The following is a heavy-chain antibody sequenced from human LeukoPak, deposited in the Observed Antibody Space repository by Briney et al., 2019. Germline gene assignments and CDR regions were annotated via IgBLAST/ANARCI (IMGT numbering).Heavy chain of an antibody. CDR2: IKQDGSEK. CDR1: GFTVSSNY. D-gene: IGHD5-18*01. Sequence: GGSLRLSCAASGFTVSSNYMSWVRQAPGKGLEWVANIKQDGSEKYYVDSVKGRFTISRDNAKNSLYLQMNSLRAEDTAVYYCARVGDLGYPHFDYWGQGTLVTVSS. CDR3: ARVGDLGYPHFDY. J-gene: IGHJ4*02. V-gene: IGHV3-7*01.